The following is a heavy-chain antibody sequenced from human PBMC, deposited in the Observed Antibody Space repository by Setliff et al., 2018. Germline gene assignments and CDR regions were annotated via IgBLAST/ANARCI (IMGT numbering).Heavy chain of an antibody. V-gene: IGHV3-7*03. CDR1: GFTFSGYW. J-gene: IGHJ4*02. CDR2: IKQDGSEK. D-gene: IGHD3-10*01. CDR3: VRDPWPTGYYSSGSYYSDY. Sequence: GGSLRLSCAASGFTFSGYWMSWVRQAPGKGLEWVANIKQDGSEKYYVDSVKGRFIISRDNARNSLYLQLNNVRADDTAVYYCVRDPWPTGYYSSGSYYSDYWGQGTLVTVSS.